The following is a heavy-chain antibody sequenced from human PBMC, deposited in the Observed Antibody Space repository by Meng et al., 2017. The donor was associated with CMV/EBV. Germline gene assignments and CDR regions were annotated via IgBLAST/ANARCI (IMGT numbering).Heavy chain of an antibody. CDR2: ISAYNGNT. Sequence: ASVKVSCKASGYTFTSYGISWVRQAPGQGLEWMGWISAYNGNTNYAQKLQGRVTMTTDTSTSTANMELRSLRSDDTAVYYCARVFIVVVPAAMDPPDYWGQGTLVTVSS. V-gene: IGHV1-18*01. D-gene: IGHD2-2*01. CDR3: ARVFIVVVPAAMDPPDY. CDR1: GYTFTSYG. J-gene: IGHJ4*02.